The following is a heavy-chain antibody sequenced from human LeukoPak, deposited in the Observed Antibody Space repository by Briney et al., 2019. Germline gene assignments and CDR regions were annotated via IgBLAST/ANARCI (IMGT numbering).Heavy chain of an antibody. CDR1: GFTFSSFG. D-gene: IGHD2-8*02. CDR3: ARDLTERKYYIAY. J-gene: IGHJ4*02. V-gene: IGHV3-30*02. CDR2: IGYTGTDT. Sequence: GGSLRLSRAASGFTFSSFGMHWVRQAPGEGLEWVAYIGYTGTDTYYADPVKGRFTISRDNSKNTVHLQVTSLRAADTALYSCARDLTERKYYIAYWGQGTLVTVSS.